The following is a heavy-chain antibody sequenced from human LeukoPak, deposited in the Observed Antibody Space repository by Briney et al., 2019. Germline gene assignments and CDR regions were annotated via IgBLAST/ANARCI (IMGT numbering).Heavy chain of an antibody. J-gene: IGHJ4*02. CDR1: GYTFTSYY. CDR2: INPSGGST. D-gene: IGHD6-13*01. CDR3: ARDSGYSSSWYLGFDY. Sequence: GASVKVSCKASGYTFTSYYMHWVRQAPGQGLEWMGIINPSGGSTSYAQKFQGRVTITRDMSTSTVYMELSSLRAEDTAVYYCARDSGYSSSWYLGFDYWGQGTLVTVSS. V-gene: IGHV1-46*01.